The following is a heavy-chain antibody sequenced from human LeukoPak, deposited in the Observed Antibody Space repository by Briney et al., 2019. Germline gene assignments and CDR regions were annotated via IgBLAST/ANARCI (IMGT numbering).Heavy chain of an antibody. V-gene: IGHV1-46*01. CDR2: INPSGGST. CDR3: ARHITMIVVVISYYGMDV. Sequence: ASVKVSCKASGYTFTSYYMHWVRQAPGQGLEWMGIINPSGGSTSYAQKFQGRVTMTRDTSTSTVYMELSSLRSEDTAVYYCARHITMIVVVISYYGMDVWGQGTTVTVSS. J-gene: IGHJ6*02. CDR1: GYTFTSYY. D-gene: IGHD3-22*01.